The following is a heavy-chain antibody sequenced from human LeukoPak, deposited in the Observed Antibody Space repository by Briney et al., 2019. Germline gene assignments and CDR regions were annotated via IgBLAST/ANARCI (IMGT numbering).Heavy chain of an antibody. Sequence: SETLSLTCTVSGGSISSGSYYWSWIRQPAGKGLEWIGRIYTSGSTNYNPSLKSRVTISVDTSKNQFSLKLSSVTAADTAVYYCARGQYYYGSGSHRFDYWGQGTLVTVSS. J-gene: IGHJ4*02. CDR2: IYTSGST. CDR1: GGSISSGSYY. D-gene: IGHD3-10*01. CDR3: ARGQYYYGSGSHRFDY. V-gene: IGHV4-61*02.